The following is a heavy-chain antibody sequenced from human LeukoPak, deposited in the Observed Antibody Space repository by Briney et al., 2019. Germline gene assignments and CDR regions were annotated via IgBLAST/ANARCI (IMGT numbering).Heavy chain of an antibody. J-gene: IGHJ4*02. Sequence: SETLSLTCTVSGYSISSGYYWGWIRQPPGKGLEWIGSIYHSGSTYYNPSLKSLVTISVDTSKTQSSLKLSSVTAADTAVYYCARSSEADIVATAFDYWGQGTLVTVSS. D-gene: IGHD5-12*01. CDR3: ARSSEADIVATAFDY. CDR2: IYHSGST. V-gene: IGHV4-38-2*02. CDR1: GYSISSGYY.